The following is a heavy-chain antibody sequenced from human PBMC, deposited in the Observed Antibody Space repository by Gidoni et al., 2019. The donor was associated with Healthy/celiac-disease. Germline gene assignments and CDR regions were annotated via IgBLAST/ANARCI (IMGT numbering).Heavy chain of an antibody. CDR3: ARLGGKLRFKNPYYYYGMDV. CDR2: IYYSGST. J-gene: IGHJ6*02. CDR1: GGSISSSRYY. D-gene: IGHD1-7*01. V-gene: IGHV4-39*01. Sequence: QLQLQESGPGLVKPSETLSLTCTVSGGSISSSRYYWGWIRQPPGKGLEWIGSIYYSGSTYYKPSLKSRVTISVDTSKNQFSLKLSSVTAADTAVYYCARLGGKLRFKNPYYYYGMDVWGQGTTVTVSS.